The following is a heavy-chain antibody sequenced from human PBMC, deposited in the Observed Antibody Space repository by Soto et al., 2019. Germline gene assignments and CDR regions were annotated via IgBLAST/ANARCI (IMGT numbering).Heavy chain of an antibody. V-gene: IGHV1-18*01. Sequence: QVQLMQSGAEVKKPGASVKVSCKASGYTFTSYGISWVRQAPGQGLEWMGWISTYNGNTNYAQKLRGRVTMTTDTSTSPAYMELRSLRSDDTAVYYCGRDLYQSVFYYGMDVWGQGTTVTVSS. CDR3: GRDLYQSVFYYGMDV. D-gene: IGHD2-2*01. CDR2: ISTYNGNT. J-gene: IGHJ6*02. CDR1: GYTFTSYG.